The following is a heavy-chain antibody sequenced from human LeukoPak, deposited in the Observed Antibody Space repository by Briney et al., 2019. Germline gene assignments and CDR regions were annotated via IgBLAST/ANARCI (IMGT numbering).Heavy chain of an antibody. J-gene: IGHJ2*01. Sequence: ASVKVSCKASGYTFTSYDINWVRQATGQGLEWMRWMNPNSGNTGYAQKFQGRVTMTRNTSISTAYMELSSLRSEDTAVYYCARARDYGDYGHWYFDLWGRGTLVTVSS. D-gene: IGHD4-17*01. V-gene: IGHV1-8*01. CDR1: GYTFTSYD. CDR2: MNPNSGNT. CDR3: ARARDYGDYGHWYFDL.